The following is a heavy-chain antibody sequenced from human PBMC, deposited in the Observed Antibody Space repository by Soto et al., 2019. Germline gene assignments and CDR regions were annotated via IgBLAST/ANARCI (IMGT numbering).Heavy chain of an antibody. CDR2: VYYSGNI. Sequence: SETLSLTCTVSGGSVSSYDGSWIRQPPGRGLEWIGYVYYSGNINYNPSLRSRVSISIDASKNQFSLKLSSVTAADTAVYFCARGPTSNWFGPWGQGTLVTVSS. CDR1: GGSVSSYD. J-gene: IGHJ5*02. V-gene: IGHV4-59*02. CDR3: ARGPTSNWFGP.